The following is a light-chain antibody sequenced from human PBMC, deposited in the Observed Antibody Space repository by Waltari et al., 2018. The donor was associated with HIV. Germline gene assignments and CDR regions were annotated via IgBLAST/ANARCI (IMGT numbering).Light chain of an antibody. Sequence: DIVMTQSPDSLAVSLGERATINCKSSQSVLYSSNNKNYLAWYQQKPGQPPKLLIYWASTRESGVPDRFSGSGSGTDFTLTISSLQAEDVAVYYCQQYYTRGPTFGGGTKVEIK. J-gene: IGKJ4*01. V-gene: IGKV4-1*01. CDR3: QQYYTRGPT. CDR2: WAS. CDR1: QSVLYSSNNKNY.